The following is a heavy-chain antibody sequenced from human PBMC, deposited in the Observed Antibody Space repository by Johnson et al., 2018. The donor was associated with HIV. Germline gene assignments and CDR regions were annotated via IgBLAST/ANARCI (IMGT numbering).Heavy chain of an antibody. CDR2: ISYDGSTK. CDR1: GFTFSTYA. CDR3: AKDGDWDTVAHAFDI. D-gene: IGHD5-12*01. J-gene: IGHJ3*02. Sequence: VQLVESGGGLVQPGRSLRLSCAASGFTFSTYAIHWVRQAPGKGLEWVAIISYDGSTKYYADSVKGRFTISRDNSKNTLYLQMNSLRAEDTAVYYCAKDGDWDTVAHAFDIWGQGTMVTVSS. V-gene: IGHV3-30-3*01.